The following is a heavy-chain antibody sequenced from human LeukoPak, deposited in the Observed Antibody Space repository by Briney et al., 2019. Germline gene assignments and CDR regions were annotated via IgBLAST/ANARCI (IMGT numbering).Heavy chain of an antibody. CDR2: IYYSGST. Sequence: SETLSLTCTVSGGSISSYYWSWIRQPRGKGLEWIGYIYYSGSTNYNPSLKSRVTISVDTSKNQFSLKLSSVTAADTAVYYCARGHDSSGYYYWGQGTLVTVSS. D-gene: IGHD3-22*01. V-gene: IGHV4-59*01. CDR1: GGSISSYY. CDR3: ARGHDSSGYYY. J-gene: IGHJ4*02.